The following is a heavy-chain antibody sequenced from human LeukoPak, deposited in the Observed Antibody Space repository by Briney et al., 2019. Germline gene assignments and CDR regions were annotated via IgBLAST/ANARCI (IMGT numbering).Heavy chain of an antibody. Sequence: GGSLRLSCAASGFIFSRYTINWVRQAPGKELEWVSSIWSDSAEIHYADSVKGRFTISRDNSKNTLYLQMNSLRAEDTAVYYCARGPITYDFWSGSYLDYWGQGTLVTVSS. V-gene: IGHV3-21*04. D-gene: IGHD3-3*01. CDR2: IWSDSAEI. J-gene: IGHJ4*02. CDR3: ARGPITYDFWSGSYLDY. CDR1: GFIFSRYT.